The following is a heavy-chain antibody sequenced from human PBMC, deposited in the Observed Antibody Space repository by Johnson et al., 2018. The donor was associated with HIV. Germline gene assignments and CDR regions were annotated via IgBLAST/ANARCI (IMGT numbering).Heavy chain of an antibody. CDR3: ARGVGATLVPNDAFDI. Sequence: VQLVESGGGVVQPGRSLRLSCAASGFTFDDYGMSWVRQAPGKGLEWVSGINWNGGSTGYADSVKGRFTISRDNAKNSLYLQMNSLRAEDTAVYYCARGVGATLVPNDAFDIWGQGTMVTVSS. CDR2: INWNGGST. D-gene: IGHD1-26*01. V-gene: IGHV3-20*04. CDR1: GFTFDDYG. J-gene: IGHJ3*02.